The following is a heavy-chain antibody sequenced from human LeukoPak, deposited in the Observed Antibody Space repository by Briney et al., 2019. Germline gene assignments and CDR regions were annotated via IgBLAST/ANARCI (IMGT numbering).Heavy chain of an antibody. V-gene: IGHV4-39*07. J-gene: IGHJ4*02. CDR3: AREHDYVWGSYRWSPFDY. D-gene: IGHD3-16*02. Sequence: SETLSLTCTVSGGSISSSSYYWGWIRQPPGKGLEWIGSIYYSGSTNYNPSLKSRVTISVDTSKNQFSLKLSSVTAADTAVYYCAREHDYVWGSYRWSPFDYWGQGTLVTVSS. CDR1: GGSISSSSYY. CDR2: IYYSGST.